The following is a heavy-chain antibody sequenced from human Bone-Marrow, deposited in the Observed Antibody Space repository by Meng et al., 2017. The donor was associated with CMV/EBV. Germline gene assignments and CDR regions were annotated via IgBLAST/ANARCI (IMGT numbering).Heavy chain of an antibody. CDR1: GGSISSYY. Sequence: SETLSLTCTVSGGSISSYYWSWIRQPPGKGLEWIGYIYYSGSTSYNPSLQSRVTISVDTSKNQFSLKLSSVTAADTAVYYCARGSPNNGWYQIDYWGQGTLVTVSS. CDR3: ARGSPNNGWYQIDY. CDR2: IYYSGST. D-gene: IGHD6-19*01. V-gene: IGHV4-59*01. J-gene: IGHJ4*02.